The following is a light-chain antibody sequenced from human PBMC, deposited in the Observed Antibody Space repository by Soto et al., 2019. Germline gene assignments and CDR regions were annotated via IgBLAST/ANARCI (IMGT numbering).Light chain of an antibody. Sequence: QSVLTQPASVSGSPGQSITISCTGTISDVGGYNYVSWYQHYPGKAPKLIIYEVSNRPSGVSNRFSGSKSGNTASLTLSGLQAEDEADYYCSSYARNSVLFGGGTKLTVL. CDR2: EVS. CDR3: SSYARNSVL. J-gene: IGLJ2*01. V-gene: IGLV2-14*01. CDR1: ISDVGGYNY.